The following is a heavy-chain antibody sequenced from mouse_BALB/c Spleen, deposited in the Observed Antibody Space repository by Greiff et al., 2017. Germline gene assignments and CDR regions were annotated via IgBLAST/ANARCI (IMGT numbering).Heavy chain of an antibody. CDR1: GFTFSSYG. CDR2: ISSGGSYT. J-gene: IGHJ3*01. CDR3: ARQGPGFAY. Sequence: EVQLVESGGGLVKPGGSLKLSCAASGFTFSSYGMSWVRQTPDKRLEWVATISSGGSYTYYPDSVKGRFTISRDNAKNTLYLQMSSLKSEDTAMYYCARQGPGFAYWGQGTLVTVSA. V-gene: IGHV5-6*01.